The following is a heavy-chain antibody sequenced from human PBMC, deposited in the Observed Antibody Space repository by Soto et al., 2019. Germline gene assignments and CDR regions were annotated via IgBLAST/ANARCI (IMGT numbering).Heavy chain of an antibody. CDR2: ISFDGTKK. J-gene: IGHJ6*02. CDR1: GFTFNIYA. D-gene: IGHD4-17*01. CDR3: AREDDYGYRYINYGLDV. Sequence: GGSLRLSCAASGFTFNIYALHLFRQAAFKGLEWVAVISFDGTKKYYSDSVKGRFTISRDNLKNTLYLQMNNLRVEDAALYFCAREDDYGYRYINYGLDVWGQGTTVTVSS. V-gene: IGHV3-30-3*01.